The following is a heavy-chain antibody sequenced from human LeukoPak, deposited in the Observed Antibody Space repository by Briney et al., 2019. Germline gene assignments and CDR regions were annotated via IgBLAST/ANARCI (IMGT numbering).Heavy chain of an antibody. J-gene: IGHJ4*02. D-gene: IGHD4-17*01. V-gene: IGHV1-18*01. Sequence: ASVKVSCKASGYTFTNYGINWVRQAPGQGLEWMGRISTDNGNTNYAQKLQGRVTMTTDTSTSAAYMELRSLISDDTAVYYCARGGYGETGGYYFDYWGRGTLVTVSS. CDR3: ARGGYGETGGYYFDY. CDR2: ISTDNGNT. CDR1: GYTFTNYG.